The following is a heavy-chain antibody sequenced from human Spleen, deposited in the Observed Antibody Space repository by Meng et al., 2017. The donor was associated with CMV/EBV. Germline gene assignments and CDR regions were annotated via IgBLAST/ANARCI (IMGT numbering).Heavy chain of an antibody. CDR2: ISTSGSYR. Sequence: GGSLRLSCAASGFTFSWYGMDWVRQAPGKRLEWVSSISTSGSYRKYADSVRGRFTISRDNAKNSLYLQMSSLKAEDTAVYYCARDGSWGYPSYYSDYWGQGIRVTVSS. V-gene: IGHV3-21*01. CDR3: ARDGSWGYPSYYSDY. D-gene: IGHD1-26*01. J-gene: IGHJ4*02. CDR1: GFTFSWYG.